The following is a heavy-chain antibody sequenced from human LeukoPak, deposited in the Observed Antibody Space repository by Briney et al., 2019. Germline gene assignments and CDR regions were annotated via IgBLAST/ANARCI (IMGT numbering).Heavy chain of an antibody. Sequence: ASVNVSCKASGYNFSSYGIIWARQAPGQGLEWMGRTSVYNGNTMYALKLQGRVTMTTDTSTSTAYMELRSLRSDDTAVYYCARDDEGFDPWGQGTLVTVSS. CDR1: GYNFSSYG. CDR2: TSVYNGNT. J-gene: IGHJ5*02. CDR3: ARDDEGFDP. V-gene: IGHV1-18*04.